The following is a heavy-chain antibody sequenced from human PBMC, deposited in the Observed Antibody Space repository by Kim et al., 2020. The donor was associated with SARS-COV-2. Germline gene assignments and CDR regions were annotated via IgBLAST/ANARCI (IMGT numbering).Heavy chain of an antibody. CDR2: IWFDGSHQ. Sequence: GGSLRLSCAASGFTFSSYAMHWVRQAPGKGLEWVAVIWFDGSHQYYADSVKGRFAISRDNSKSTVYLQMNSLRAEDTAVYYCAREIITGNYYGPLDYWGQGTLVAVSS. CDR3: AREIITGNYYGPLDY. V-gene: IGHV3-33*01. CDR1: GFTFSSYA. J-gene: IGHJ4*02. D-gene: IGHD1-26*01.